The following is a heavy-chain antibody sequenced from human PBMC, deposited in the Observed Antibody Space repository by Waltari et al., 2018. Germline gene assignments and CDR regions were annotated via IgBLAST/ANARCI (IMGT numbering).Heavy chain of an antibody. J-gene: IGHJ3*02. D-gene: IGHD6-19*01. CDR1: GFTFSSYG. CDR2: IWYDGSNK. V-gene: IGHV3-33*06. Sequence: QVQLVESGGGVVQPGRSLRLSCAASGFTFSSYGMHWVRQAPGKGLEWVAVIWYDGSNKYYADSVKGRFTISRDNSKNTLYLQMNSLRAEDTAVYYCAKPHAVAGTGAFDIWGQGTMVTVSS. CDR3: AKPHAVAGTGAFDI.